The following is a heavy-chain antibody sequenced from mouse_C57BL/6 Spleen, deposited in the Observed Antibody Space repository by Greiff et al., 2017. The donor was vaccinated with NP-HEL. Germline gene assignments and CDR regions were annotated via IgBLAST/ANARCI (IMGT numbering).Heavy chain of an antibody. CDR1: GYTFTSYW. Sequence: VQLQQPGAELVKPGASVKLSCKASGYTFTSYWMHWVKQRPGRGLEWIGRIDPNSGGTKYNEKFKGKATLTVDKPSSTAYMQLSSLTSEDSAVYYCASPCYCGSGGWYFDVWGTGTTVTVSS. CDR2: IDPNSGGT. D-gene: IGHD1-1*01. J-gene: IGHJ1*03. V-gene: IGHV1-72*01. CDR3: ASPCYCGSGGWYFDV.